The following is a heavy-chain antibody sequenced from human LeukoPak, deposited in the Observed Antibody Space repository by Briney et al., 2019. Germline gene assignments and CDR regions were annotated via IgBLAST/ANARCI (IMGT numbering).Heavy chain of an antibody. D-gene: IGHD3-22*01. CDR3: AKDRGSTYYYDSVDFDY. CDR1: GFTFSSYA. V-gene: IGHV3-9*03. Sequence: GGSLRLSCATSGFTFSSYAMTWVRQAPGKGLEWVSGISWNSGSIGYADSVKGRFTISRDNAKNSLYLQMNSLRAEDMALYYCAKDRGSTYYYDSVDFDYWGQGTLVTVSS. CDR2: ISWNSGSI. J-gene: IGHJ4*02.